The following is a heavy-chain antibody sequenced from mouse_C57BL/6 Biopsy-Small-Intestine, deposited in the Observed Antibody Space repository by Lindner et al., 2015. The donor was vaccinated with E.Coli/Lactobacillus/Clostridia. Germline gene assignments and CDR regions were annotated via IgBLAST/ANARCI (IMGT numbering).Heavy chain of an antibody. CDR1: GFTFSDYG. J-gene: IGHJ4*01. V-gene: IGHV5-17*01. CDR2: ISSGSSTI. D-gene: IGHD2-12*01. CDR3: ARQHTYYSYDEGSAMDY. Sequence: VQLQESGGGLVKPGGSRKLSCAASGFTFSDYGMHWVRQAPEKGLEWVAYISSGSSTIYYADTVKGRFIISRDNAKNTLFLQMTSLRSEDTVMYYCARQHTYYSYDEGSAMDYWGQGTSVTVSS.